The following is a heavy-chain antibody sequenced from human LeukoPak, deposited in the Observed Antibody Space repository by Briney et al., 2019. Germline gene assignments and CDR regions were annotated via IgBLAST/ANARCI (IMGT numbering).Heavy chain of an antibody. J-gene: IGHJ3*02. CDR2: IYYSGST. CDR3: ARDLGYCSGGSCYQDAFDI. CDR1: GGSISRYY. Sequence: SETLSLTCTVSGGSISRYYWSWIRQPPGKGLEWIGYIYYSGSTTYNPSLKSRVTISVDTSKTQFSLKLSSVTAAHTAVYYCARDLGYCSGGSCYQDAFDIWGQGTMVTVSS. V-gene: IGHV4-59*01. D-gene: IGHD2-15*01.